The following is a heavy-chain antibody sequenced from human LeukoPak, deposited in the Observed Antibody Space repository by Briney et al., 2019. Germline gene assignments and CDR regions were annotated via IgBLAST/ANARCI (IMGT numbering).Heavy chain of an antibody. CDR2: INHSGST. V-gene: IGHV4-34*01. Sequence: SETLSLTCAVYGGSFSGYYWSWIRQPPGKGLEWIGEINHSGSTNYNPSLKSRVTISVDTSKNQFSLKLSSVTAADTAVYYCARGQGREGYNFHFWGQGTLVTVSS. CDR3: ARGQGREGYNFHF. J-gene: IGHJ4*02. CDR1: GGSFSGYY. D-gene: IGHD5-24*01.